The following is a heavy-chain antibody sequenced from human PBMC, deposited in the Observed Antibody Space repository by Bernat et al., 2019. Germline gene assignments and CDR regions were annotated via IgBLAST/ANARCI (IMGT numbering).Heavy chain of an antibody. V-gene: IGHV3-33*01. CDR2: IWYDGSNK. D-gene: IGHD4-4*01. Sequence: QVQLVESGGGVVQPGRSLRLSCAASGFTFSSYGTHWVRQAPGKGLEWVAVIWYDGSNKYYADSVKGRFTISRDNSKNTLYLQMNSLRAEDTAVYYCARARTVTNFYFDYWGQGTLVTVSS. CDR3: ARARTVTNFYFDY. CDR1: GFTFSSYG. J-gene: IGHJ4*02.